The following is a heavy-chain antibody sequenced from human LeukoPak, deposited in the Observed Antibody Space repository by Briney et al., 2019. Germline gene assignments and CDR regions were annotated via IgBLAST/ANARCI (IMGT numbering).Heavy chain of an antibody. D-gene: IGHD3-10*01. CDR1: GFTFSPYS. Sequence: GGSLRLSCAASGFTFSPYSMNWVRQAPGKGLEWVSYITSSSSTIYYADSVKGRFTISRDNSKNTLYLQMNSLRAEDTAVYYCAKDHQGFNYYGSGSYSPCNFDYWGQGTLVTVSS. CDR3: AKDHQGFNYYGSGSYSPCNFDY. J-gene: IGHJ4*02. CDR2: ITSSSSTI. V-gene: IGHV3-48*01.